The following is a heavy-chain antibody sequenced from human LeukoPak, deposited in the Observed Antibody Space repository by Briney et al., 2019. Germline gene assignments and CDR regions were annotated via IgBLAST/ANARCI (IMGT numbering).Heavy chain of an antibody. D-gene: IGHD1-26*01. J-gene: IGHJ3*02. CDR3: ARDRVGALGDAFDI. CDR2: IYSGGST. Sequence: GGSLRLSCAASGFTVSSNFMSWVRQAPGKGLEWVSVIYSGGSTYYADSVKGRFTNSRDNAKNSLNLQMNSLRAEDVALYYCARDRVGALGDAFDIWGQGTMVTVSS. V-gene: IGHV3-53*05. CDR1: GFTVSSNF.